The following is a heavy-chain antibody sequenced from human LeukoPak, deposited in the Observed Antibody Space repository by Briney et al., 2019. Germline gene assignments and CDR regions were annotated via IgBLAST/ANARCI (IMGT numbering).Heavy chain of an antibody. V-gene: IGHV3-23*01. D-gene: IGHD3-22*01. CDR2: ISHSSSGT. Sequence: GGSLRLSCAGSGFTFRSYAMSWVRQAPGKGLEWVSAISHSSSGTYYVDSVRGRFTISRDNSKNLLYMQMNSLRAEDTAVYYCARDRGPYSYYDSSGYSHWGQGTLVTVSS. CDR3: ARDRGPYSYYDSSGYSH. J-gene: IGHJ4*02. CDR1: GFTFRSYA.